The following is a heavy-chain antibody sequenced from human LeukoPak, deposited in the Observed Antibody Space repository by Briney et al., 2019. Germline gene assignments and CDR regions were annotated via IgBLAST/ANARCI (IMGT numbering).Heavy chain of an antibody. CDR3: ARDPYGSGSPFDY. CDR2: IYYSGST. J-gene: IGHJ4*02. V-gene: IGHV4-59*01. Sequence: PSETLSLTCAVYGGSFSGYYWSWIRQPPGKGLEWIGYIYYSGSTNYNPSLKSRVTISVDTSKNQFSLKLSSVTAADTAVYYCARDPYGSGSPFDYWGQGTLVTVSS. CDR1: GGSFSGYY. D-gene: IGHD3-10*01.